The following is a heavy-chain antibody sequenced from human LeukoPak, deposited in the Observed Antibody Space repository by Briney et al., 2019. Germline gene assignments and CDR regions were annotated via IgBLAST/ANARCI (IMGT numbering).Heavy chain of an antibody. Sequence: SVKVSCKASGGTFSSYTISWVRQAPGQGLEWMGRIIPILGIANCAQKFQGRVTITADKSTSTAYMELSSLRSEDTAVYYCAREGGRKAVAGTRSPYHWGQGTLVTVSS. CDR3: AREGGRKAVAGTRSPYH. D-gene: IGHD6-19*01. V-gene: IGHV1-69*04. CDR2: IIPILGIA. J-gene: IGHJ4*02. CDR1: GGTFSSYT.